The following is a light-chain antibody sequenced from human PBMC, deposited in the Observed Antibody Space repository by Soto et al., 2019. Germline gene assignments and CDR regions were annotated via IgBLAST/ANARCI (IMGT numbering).Light chain of an antibody. V-gene: IGLV1-47*02. CDR1: SSNIGSNY. Sequence: QSALTQPPSASGTPGQRVTISCSGSSSNIGSNYVYWYQQLPGTAPKLLIYSNNQRPSGVPDRFSGSKSGTSASLAISGLRSEDEAHYYCAAWDDSLSVLFGGGTKVTVL. CDR2: SNN. J-gene: IGLJ2*01. CDR3: AAWDDSLSVL.